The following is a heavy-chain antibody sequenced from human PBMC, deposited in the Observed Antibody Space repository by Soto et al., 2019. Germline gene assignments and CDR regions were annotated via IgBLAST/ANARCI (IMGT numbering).Heavy chain of an antibody. CDR1: GFTFGTYA. Sequence: EVQLLVSGGRFVQPGGSLKLSCEASGFTFGTYAMTWFRQAPGKGLEWVSTISGSGDRTYYADSVTGRFTISRDNSKNTLYLQMHSLGVEDTAVYFCAKDTVAIRSFYFDSWAQGSLVTVSS. D-gene: IGHD2-21*01. J-gene: IGHJ4*02. V-gene: IGHV3-23*01. CDR2: ISGSGDRT. CDR3: AKDTVAIRSFYFDS.